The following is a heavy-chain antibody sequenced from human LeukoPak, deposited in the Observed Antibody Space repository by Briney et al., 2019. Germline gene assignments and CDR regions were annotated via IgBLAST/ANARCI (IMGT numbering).Heavy chain of an antibody. D-gene: IGHD4-17*01. CDR2: ISAYNGNT. J-gene: IGHJ3*02. CDR3: ARGDYGDYLHAFDI. V-gene: IGHV1-18*01. Sequence: ASVKVSCKASGYTFTRYGISWVRQAPGQGLEWMGWISAYNGNTNYAQKLQGRVTMTTDTSTSTAYMELRSLRSDDTAVYYCARGDYGDYLHAFDIWGQGTMVTVSS. CDR1: GYTFTRYG.